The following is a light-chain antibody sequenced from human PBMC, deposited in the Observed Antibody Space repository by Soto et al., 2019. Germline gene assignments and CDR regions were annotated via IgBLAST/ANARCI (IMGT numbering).Light chain of an antibody. CDR1: QTVTSSY. V-gene: IGKV3-20*01. Sequence: IVLTQSPGTLSLSPGEGLTLSCRASQTVTSSYLAWYQHKPGQAPRLLTYGGSTKATGTPDRFSGSGSGTDFTLTISRLEPEDFAVYYCQQYGSSPFTFGPGTKVDIK. CDR2: GGS. J-gene: IGKJ3*01. CDR3: QQYGSSPFT.